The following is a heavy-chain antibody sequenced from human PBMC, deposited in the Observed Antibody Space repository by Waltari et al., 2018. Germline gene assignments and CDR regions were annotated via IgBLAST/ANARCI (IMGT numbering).Heavy chain of an antibody. Sequence: QVQLQESGPGLVKPSETLSLTCAVSGYSISSGYYWGWIRQPPGKGLEWIGSIYHSGSTYYNPALRSRVTISVDTSKNQFSLKLSSVTAADTAVYYCARVDSGFLLNIDYWGQGTLVTVSS. J-gene: IGHJ4*02. CDR1: GYSISSGYY. D-gene: IGHD3-22*01. CDR2: IYHSGST. V-gene: IGHV4-38-2*01. CDR3: ARVDSGFLLNIDY.